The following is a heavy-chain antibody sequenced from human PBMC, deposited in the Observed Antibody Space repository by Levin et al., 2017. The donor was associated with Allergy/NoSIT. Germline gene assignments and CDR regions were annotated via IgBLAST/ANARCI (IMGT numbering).Heavy chain of an antibody. CDR2: ISWNSGNI. D-gene: IGHD6-19*01. V-gene: IGHV3-9*01. Sequence: QAGGSLRLSCAASGFTFDDYAMHWVRQAPGKGLEWVSGISWNSGNIGYADSVKGRFTISRDNAKNSLYLQMNSLRDEDTAFYYCAKGIAVAVNWYFDLWGRGTLVTVSS. CDR3: AKGIAVAVNWYFDL. CDR1: GFTFDDYA. J-gene: IGHJ2*01.